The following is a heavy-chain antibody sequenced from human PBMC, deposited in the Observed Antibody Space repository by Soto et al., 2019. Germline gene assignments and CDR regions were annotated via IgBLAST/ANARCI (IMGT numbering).Heavy chain of an antibody. CDR1: GFTFRDYY. CDR2: ISSNGNTI. V-gene: IGHV3-11*01. Sequence: QVQLVESGGDLVKPGGSLRLSCAAFGFTFRDYYMNWIRQVPGKGLEWVAHISSNGNTIYYAESVKGRFTISRDNAKNSLDLQMNSLRAEDTAVYYCARGIDQYGSGSFSQGDYWGLGTLVTVSS. J-gene: IGHJ4*02. CDR3: ARGIDQYGSGSFSQGDY. D-gene: IGHD3-10*01.